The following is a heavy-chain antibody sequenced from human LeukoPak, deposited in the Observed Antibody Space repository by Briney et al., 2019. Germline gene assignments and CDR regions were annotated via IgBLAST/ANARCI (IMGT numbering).Heavy chain of an antibody. CDR3: ASQLAAAGGAFDI. CDR1: GGSISSSSYY. D-gene: IGHD6-13*01. V-gene: IGHV4-39*01. J-gene: IGHJ3*02. CDR2: IYYSGST. Sequence: SETLSPTCTVSGGSISSSSYYWGWTRQPPGKGLEWIGSIYYSGSTYYNPSLKSRVTISVDTSKNQFSLKLSSVTAADTAVYYCASQLAAAGGAFDIWGQGTMVTVSS.